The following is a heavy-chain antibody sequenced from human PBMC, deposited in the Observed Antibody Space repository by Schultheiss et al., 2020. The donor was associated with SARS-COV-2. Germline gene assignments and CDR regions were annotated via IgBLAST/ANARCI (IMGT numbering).Heavy chain of an antibody. CDR1: GGSISSGGHY. J-gene: IGHJ5*02. V-gene: IGHV4-31*03. D-gene: IGHD3-22*01. CDR3: ARDSGYGVWFDP. CDR2: IYYSGST. Sequence: SQTLSLTCTVSGGSISSGGHYWSWIRQHPGKGLEWIGYIYYSGSTYYNPSLKSRVTMSVDTSKNQFSLKLSSVTAVDTAVYYCARDSGYGVWFDPWGPGILVTVSS.